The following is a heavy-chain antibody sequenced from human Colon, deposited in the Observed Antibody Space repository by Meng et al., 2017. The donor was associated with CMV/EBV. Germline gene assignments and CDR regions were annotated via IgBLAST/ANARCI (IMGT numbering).Heavy chain of an antibody. Sequence: GSLRLSCTVSDDSISSSNYYWGWIRQPPGEGLEWVGTIYWSGVTSYNPPLKSRVTISVDTSKNQFSLRLNSVTAADSAVYYCARGRVGNTVRIDPWGQGTLVTVSS. V-gene: IGHV4-39*07. J-gene: IGHJ5*02. D-gene: IGHD1-26*01. CDR2: IYWSGVT. CDR1: DDSISSSNYY. CDR3: ARGRVGNTVRIDP.